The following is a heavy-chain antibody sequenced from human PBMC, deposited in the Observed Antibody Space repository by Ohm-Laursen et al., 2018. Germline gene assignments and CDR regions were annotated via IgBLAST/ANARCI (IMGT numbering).Heavy chain of an antibody. CDR1: GYTFNSYG. D-gene: IGHD3-22*01. J-gene: IGHJ4*02. CDR3: ARAGYYDSFGDY. CDR2: INAYNGDT. Sequence: ASVKVSCKPSGYTFNSYGISWVRQAPGQGLEWMGWINAYNGDTTYAQKLQGRVTLTTDTSTSTAYMELRSLRSDDTAVYYCARAGYYDSFGDYWGQGTLVTVSS. V-gene: IGHV1-18*01.